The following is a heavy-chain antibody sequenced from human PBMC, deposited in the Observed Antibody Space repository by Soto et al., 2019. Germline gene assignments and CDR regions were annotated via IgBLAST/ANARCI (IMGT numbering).Heavy chain of an antibody. CDR1: GDPSSYSA. J-gene: IGHJ4*02. Sequence: QVQLVQSGAEVRKPGSSVKVSCTASGDPSSYSAIGWLRQAPGQGLEWMGGINPNFGSAIYAQKFQGRTTITAHYMELNDLRSEDTAIYFCATYYTAVAYFENWGQGTLVTVSS. CDR2: INPNFGSA. CDR3: ATYYTAVAYFEN. D-gene: IGHD5-18*01. V-gene: IGHV1-69*12.